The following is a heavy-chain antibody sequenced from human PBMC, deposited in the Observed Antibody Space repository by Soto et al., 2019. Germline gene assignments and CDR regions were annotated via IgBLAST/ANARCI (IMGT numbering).Heavy chain of an antibody. Sequence: QVQLVQSGAEVKKPGASVKVSCKASGYTFTNYVIRWVRQAPGQGLEWMGWISANNGNTNSEQKLQGRVTMTTDTSTSTAYRELRSLRSDDTAVYYCARDRGSYALDYWGQGTLVTVSS. CDR2: ISANNGNT. J-gene: IGHJ4*02. D-gene: IGHD1-26*01. V-gene: IGHV1-18*01. CDR3: ARDRGSYALDY. CDR1: GYTFTNYV.